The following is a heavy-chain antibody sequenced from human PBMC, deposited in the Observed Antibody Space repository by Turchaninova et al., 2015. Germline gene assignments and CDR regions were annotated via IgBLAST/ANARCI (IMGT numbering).Heavy chain of an antibody. Sequence: QVQLRESGPGLVKPSETLSLTCTVSGGSISNYYWSWIRLPAGKGLEWIGRIYVGGSTNYNPSLKSRVSISEEKSNNQFSLKLSSVTAADTAVYYCAREYLGFCNGGSCPFYTDVWGKGTTVTVSS. CDR1: GGSISNYY. D-gene: IGHD2-15*01. CDR2: IYVGGST. V-gene: IGHV4-4*07. J-gene: IGHJ6*03. CDR3: AREYLGFCNGGSCPFYTDV.